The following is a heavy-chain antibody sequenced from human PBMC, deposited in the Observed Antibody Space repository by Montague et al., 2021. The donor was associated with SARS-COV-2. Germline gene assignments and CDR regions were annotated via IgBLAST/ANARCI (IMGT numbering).Heavy chain of an antibody. V-gene: IGHV4-34*01. CDR3: ARLGDGVVPSPILGVGPYYTCYYLDV. Sequence: SETLSLTCAVHGGSFSTYSWNWIRQPPGKGLEWIGEIHHGGSTNYNPSLKSRVTISADTSKNQFSLKLTSVAAADTAVYYCARLGDGVVPSPILGVGPYYTCYYLDVWGQGTPVTVSS. CDR2: IHHGGST. D-gene: IGHD2-2*02. CDR1: GGSFSTYS. J-gene: IGHJ6*03.